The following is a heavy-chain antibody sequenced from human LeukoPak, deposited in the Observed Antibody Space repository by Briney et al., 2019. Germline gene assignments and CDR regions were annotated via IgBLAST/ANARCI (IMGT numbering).Heavy chain of an antibody. Sequence: GESLKIPCRGSGYSFTSYWIAWVRQMPGKGLEWMGIIYPGDSGTKYSPSLKGQVTISADKSISTAYLQWSSLKASDTAMYYCARGGYCSGGSCYLGAFDIWGQGTMVTVSS. CDR3: ARGGYCSGGSCYLGAFDI. V-gene: IGHV5-51*01. CDR1: GYSFTSYW. CDR2: IYPGDSGT. J-gene: IGHJ3*02. D-gene: IGHD2-15*01.